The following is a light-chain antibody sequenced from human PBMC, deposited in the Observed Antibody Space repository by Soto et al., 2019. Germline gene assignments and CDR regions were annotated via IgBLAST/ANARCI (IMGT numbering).Light chain of an antibody. J-gene: IGLJ3*02. CDR1: SSNIGSNA. Sequence: QSVLTQPPSASGTPGQRVTISCSGSSSNIGSNAVSWYQQLPGTAPKLLICTDDQRPSGVPDRFSGSKSGTSASLAISGLQSEDEADYYCAAWDDSLNGWVFGGGTKLPVL. CDR3: AAWDDSLNGWV. CDR2: TDD. V-gene: IGLV1-44*01.